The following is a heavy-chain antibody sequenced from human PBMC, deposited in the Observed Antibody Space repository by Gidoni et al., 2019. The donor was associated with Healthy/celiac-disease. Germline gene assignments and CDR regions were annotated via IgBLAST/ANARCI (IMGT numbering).Heavy chain of an antibody. CDR1: GGSISSGGYS. CDR3: ARVSREDSPFDY. CDR2: IYHSVST. Sequence: QLQLQESGSGLPKPSQTLSLTCAVAGGSISSGGYSWSWIRQPPGKGLEWIGYIYHSVSTYYNPSLKSRVTISVDRSKNQFSLKLSSVTAADTAVYYCARVSREDSPFDYWGQGTLVTVSS. D-gene: IGHD5-18*01. J-gene: IGHJ4*02. V-gene: IGHV4-30-2*01.